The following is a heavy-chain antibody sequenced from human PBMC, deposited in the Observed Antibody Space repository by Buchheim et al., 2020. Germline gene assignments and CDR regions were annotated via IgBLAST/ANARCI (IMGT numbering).Heavy chain of an antibody. Sequence: EVQLVESGGGLVQPGGSLRLSCAASGFTFSSYWMHWVRQAPGKGLVWVSRINSDGSSTSYADSVKGRFTISRDKAKNTLYLQMNSLRAEDTAVYYCATLRATYGSGSYGVYYYYGMDVWGQGTT. CDR1: GFTFSSYW. V-gene: IGHV3-74*01. D-gene: IGHD3-10*01. J-gene: IGHJ6*02. CDR2: INSDGSST. CDR3: ATLRATYGSGSYGVYYYYGMDV.